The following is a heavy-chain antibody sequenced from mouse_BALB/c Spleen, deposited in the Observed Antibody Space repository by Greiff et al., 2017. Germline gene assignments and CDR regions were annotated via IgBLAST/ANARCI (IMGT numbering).Heavy chain of an antibody. Sequence: QVQLKESGAELAKPGASVKMSCKASGYTFTSYWMHWVKQRPGQGLEWIGYINPSTGYTEYNQKFKDKATLTADKSSSTAYMQLSSLTSEDSAVYYCARGDYYGSRGWFAYWGQGTLVTVSA. CDR2: INPSTGYT. D-gene: IGHD1-1*01. V-gene: IGHV1-7*01. CDR3: ARGDYYGSRGWFAY. J-gene: IGHJ3*01. CDR1: GYTFTSYW.